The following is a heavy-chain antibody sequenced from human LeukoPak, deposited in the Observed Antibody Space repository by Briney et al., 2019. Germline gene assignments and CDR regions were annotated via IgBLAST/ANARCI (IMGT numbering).Heavy chain of an antibody. D-gene: IGHD2-2*01. Sequence: SETLSLTCTVSGGSISSGSYYWSWIRQPAGKGPEWIGRIYTSGSTNYNPSLKSRVTISVDTSKNQFSLKLSSVTAADTAVYYCARGGERYCSSTSCSLDYWGQGTLVTVSS. CDR2: IYTSGST. CDR3: ARGGERYCSSTSCSLDY. CDR1: GGSISSGSYY. J-gene: IGHJ4*02. V-gene: IGHV4-61*02.